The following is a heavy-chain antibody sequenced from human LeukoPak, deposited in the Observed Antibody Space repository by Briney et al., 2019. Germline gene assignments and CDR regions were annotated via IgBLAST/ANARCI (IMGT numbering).Heavy chain of an antibody. V-gene: IGHV3-23*01. CDR1: GFTFSSYW. J-gene: IGHJ4*02. Sequence: PGGSLRLSCAASGFTFSSYWMSWVRQAPGKGLEWVSAISGSGGSTYYADSVKGRFTISRDNSKNTLYLQMNSLRAEDTAVYYCAKGGIYYYGSGSYFDYWGQGTLVTVSS. CDR2: ISGSGGST. CDR3: AKGGIYYYGSGSYFDY. D-gene: IGHD3-10*01.